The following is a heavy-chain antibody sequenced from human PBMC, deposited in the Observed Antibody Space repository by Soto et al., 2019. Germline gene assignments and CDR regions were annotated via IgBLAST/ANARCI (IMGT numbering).Heavy chain of an antibody. CDR2: IYAKGGST. CDR3: ARDSSHWSLDY. D-gene: IGHD2-2*01. Sequence: ASVKVSCKTSGYTFTSYQMHWVRQAPGQGLEWMGIIYAKGGSTTYAQRFQGRVTMTRETSTSTVYMELSSLRYEDTAVYYCARDSSHWSLDYWGQGTLVTVSS. CDR1: GYTFTSYQ. V-gene: IGHV1-46*01. J-gene: IGHJ4*02.